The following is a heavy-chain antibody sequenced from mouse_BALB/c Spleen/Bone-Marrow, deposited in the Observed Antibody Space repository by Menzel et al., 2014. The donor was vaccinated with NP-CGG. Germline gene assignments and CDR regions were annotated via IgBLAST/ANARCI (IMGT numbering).Heavy chain of an antibody. V-gene: IGHV7-3*02. Sequence: EVKLVESGGGSVQPGGSLRLSCATSGFTFTDYYMSWVRQPPGKALEWLGFIRNKAKGYTTDYSASVKGRFTISRDNSQRILYLQMNTLRAEDSATYYCARDENVGIYWYFDVWGVGTTVIVSS. CDR3: ARDENVGIYWYFDV. CDR2: IRNKAKGYTT. CDR1: GFTFTDYY. J-gene: IGHJ1*01.